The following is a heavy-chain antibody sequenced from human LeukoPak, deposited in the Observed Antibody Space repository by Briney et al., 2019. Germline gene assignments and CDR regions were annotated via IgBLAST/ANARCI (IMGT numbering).Heavy chain of an antibody. CDR2: ISSSSSYI. Sequence: PGGSLRLSCAASGFTFSSYSMNWVRQAPGKGLEWVSSISSSSSYIYYADSVKGRFTISRDNAKNPLYLQMNSLSAEDTAVYYCARDNNPYYFDYWGQGTLVTVSS. J-gene: IGHJ4*02. V-gene: IGHV3-21*01. CDR1: GFTFSSYS. D-gene: IGHD1/OR15-1a*01. CDR3: ARDNNPYYFDY.